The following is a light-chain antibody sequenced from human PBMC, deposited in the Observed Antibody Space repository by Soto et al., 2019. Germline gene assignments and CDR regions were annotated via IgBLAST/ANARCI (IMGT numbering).Light chain of an antibody. V-gene: IGKV3-15*01. CDR2: ATS. Sequence: EIVMAQSPATLSLSPGERATLSCRASHRVSSYLAWYQQKPGQAPRLLIFATSTRATGIPARFSGSGSGTEFTLTISSLQSEDFAVYYCQQYNNWPLTFGGGTKVDI. J-gene: IGKJ4*01. CDR3: QQYNNWPLT. CDR1: HRVSSY.